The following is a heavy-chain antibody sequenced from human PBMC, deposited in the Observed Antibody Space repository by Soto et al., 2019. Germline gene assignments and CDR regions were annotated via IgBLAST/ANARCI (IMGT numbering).Heavy chain of an antibody. CDR2: IEQDESEK. CDR1: GFTFSDSW. D-gene: IGHD4-4*01. CDR3: VRGGSNYAS. V-gene: IGHV3-7*01. J-gene: IGHJ5*02. Sequence: VTLRLSCTASGFTFSDSWMTWVRQAPGKGLEWVARIEQDESEKKYADSVKGRFSISRDNAKNSMYLQMDSLRGEDTAVYYCVRGGSNYASWGQGTLVTVSS.